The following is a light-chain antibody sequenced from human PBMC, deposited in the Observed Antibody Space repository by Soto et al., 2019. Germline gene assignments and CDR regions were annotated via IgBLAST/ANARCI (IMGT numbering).Light chain of an antibody. J-gene: IGKJ4*01. CDR2: GTS. CDR3: QQANSFPLT. Sequence: EIVMTQSPATLSLSPGERATLSCRASQSVNSNLAWYQQKAGQAPRLLIYGTSTRATGIPARFSGSGSGTDFTLTISSLQPEDFATYYCQQANSFPLTFGGGTKVDI. V-gene: IGKV3-15*01. CDR1: QSVNSN.